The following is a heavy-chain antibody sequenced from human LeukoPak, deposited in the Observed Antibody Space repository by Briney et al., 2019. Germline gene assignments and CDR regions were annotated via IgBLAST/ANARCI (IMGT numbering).Heavy chain of an antibody. V-gene: IGHV1-2*02. J-gene: IGHJ3*02. CDR1: GYTSTGYY. D-gene: IGHD2-2*01. Sequence: GASVKVSCKASGYTSTGYYMHWVRQAPGQGLEWMGWINPNSGGTNYAQKFQGRVTMTRDTSISTAYMELSRLRSDDTAVYYCARDRQGSCSSTSCSPGAFDIWGQGTMVTVSS. CDR2: INPNSGGT. CDR3: ARDRQGSCSSTSCSPGAFDI.